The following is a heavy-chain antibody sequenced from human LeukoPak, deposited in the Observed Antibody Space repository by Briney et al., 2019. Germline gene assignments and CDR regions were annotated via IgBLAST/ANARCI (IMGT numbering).Heavy chain of an antibody. V-gene: IGHV1-8*01. CDR3: ARGPPNWGYDY. CDR2: MSPNSGDT. CDR1: GYTFTSYD. J-gene: IGHJ4*02. D-gene: IGHD7-27*01. Sequence: ASVNVSCTASGYTFTSYDFNWVRQATGQRPEWMGWMSPNSGDTGYAQKFQDRVAMTRNTSISTAYMELSSLRSDDTAVYYCARGPPNWGYDYWGPGTLVTVSS.